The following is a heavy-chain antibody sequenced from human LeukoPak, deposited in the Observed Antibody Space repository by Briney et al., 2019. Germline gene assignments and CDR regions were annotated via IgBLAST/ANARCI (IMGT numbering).Heavy chain of an antibody. CDR1: GYTLTVLT. J-gene: IGHJ4*02. CDR2: FDPENDKT. V-gene: IGHV1-24*01. CDR3: AILIVGLNTFDY. D-gene: IGHD1-26*01. Sequence: ASVKVSCTVSGYTLTVLTMHWVRQAPGKGLEWMGGFDPENDKTIYSQKFQGRVTMTEDTSTDTAYMDLSSLRSEDTTVYYCAILIVGLNTFDYWGQGTLVTVSS.